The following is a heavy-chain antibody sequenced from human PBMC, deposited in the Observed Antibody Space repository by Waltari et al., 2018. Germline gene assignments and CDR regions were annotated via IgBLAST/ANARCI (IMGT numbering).Heavy chain of an antibody. CDR1: GFTFDDYA. Sequence: EVQLVESGGVVVQPGGSLRLSCAASGFTFDDYAMHWVHQAPGKGLEWVSLISGDGGSTYYADSVKGRFTISRDNSKNSLYLQMNSLRAEDTALYYCAKDQGYYYYMDVWGKGTTVTVSS. CDR2: ISGDGGST. CDR3: AKDQGYYYYMDV. V-gene: IGHV3-43D*04. J-gene: IGHJ6*03.